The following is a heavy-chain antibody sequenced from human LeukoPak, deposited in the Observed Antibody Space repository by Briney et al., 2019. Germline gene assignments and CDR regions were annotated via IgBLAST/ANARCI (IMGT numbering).Heavy chain of an antibody. CDR1: GFTFSSYS. J-gene: IGHJ6*03. CDR2: ISSSSSYI. Sequence: GGSLRLSCAASGFTFSSYSMNWVRQAPGKGLEWVSSISSSSSYIYYADSVKGRFTISRGNAKSSLYLQMNSLRAEDTAVYYCARDPYSGSYGADYYYYMDVWGKGTTVTISS. CDR3: ARDPYSGSYGADYYYYMDV. D-gene: IGHD1-26*01. V-gene: IGHV3-21*01.